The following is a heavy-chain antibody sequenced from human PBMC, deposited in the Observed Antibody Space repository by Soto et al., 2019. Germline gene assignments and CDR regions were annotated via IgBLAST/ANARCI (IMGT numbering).Heavy chain of an antibody. J-gene: IGHJ4*02. CDR1: GCYLSNYD. CDR2: IYYSGST. D-gene: IGHD1-26*01. Sequence: SETLCLTCTVSGCYLSNYDWSWLRQPPGKGLEWIGYIYYSGSTNYNPSLKSRVTISVDTSKNQFSLKLSSVTAADTDVYYCARRSRGSYDYWGQGTLVTVSS. V-gene: IGHV4-59*01. CDR3: ARRSRGSYDY.